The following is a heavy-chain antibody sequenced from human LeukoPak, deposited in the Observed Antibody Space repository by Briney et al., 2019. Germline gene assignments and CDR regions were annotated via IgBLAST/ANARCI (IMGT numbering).Heavy chain of an antibody. D-gene: IGHD6-13*01. V-gene: IGHV4-39*07. CDR2: IYHSGST. CDR3: ARDRAAAAGFDY. Sequence: SETLSLTCTVSGGSISSGGYYWSWIRQPAGKGLEWIGSIYHSGSTYYNPSLKSRVTISVDTSKNQFSLKLSSVTAADTAVYYCARDRAAAAGFDYWGQGTLVTFSS. J-gene: IGHJ4*02. CDR1: GGSISSGGYY.